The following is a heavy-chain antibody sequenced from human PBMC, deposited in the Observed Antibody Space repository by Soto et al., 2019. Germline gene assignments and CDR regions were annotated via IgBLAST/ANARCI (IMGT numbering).Heavy chain of an antibody. CDR3: AKHAGSTIFGVVIPRHDYYFDY. D-gene: IGHD3-3*01. V-gene: IGHV3-23*01. Sequence: GGSLRLSCAASGFTFSSYAMSWVRQAPGKGLEWVSAISGSGGSTYYADSVKGRFTISRDNSKNTLYLQMNSLRAEDTAVYYCAKHAGSTIFGVVIPRHDYYFDYWGQGTLVTVSS. J-gene: IGHJ4*02. CDR1: GFTFSSYA. CDR2: ISGSGGST.